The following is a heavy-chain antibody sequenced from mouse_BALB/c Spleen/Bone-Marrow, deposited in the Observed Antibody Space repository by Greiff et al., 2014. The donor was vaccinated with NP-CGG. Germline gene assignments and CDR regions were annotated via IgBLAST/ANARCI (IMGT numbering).Heavy chain of an antibody. Sequence: EVQLVESGGGLVKPGGSLKLSCAASGFTFSSYTMSWVRQTPEKRLEWVATISSGGSYTYYPDSVKGRFTISRDKAKNTLYLQMSSLKSEDTAMYYCTREDTNWDFDYWGQGTTLTVSS. J-gene: IGHJ2*01. CDR2: ISSGGSYT. D-gene: IGHD4-1*01. CDR3: TREDTNWDFDY. CDR1: GFTFSSYT. V-gene: IGHV5-6-4*01.